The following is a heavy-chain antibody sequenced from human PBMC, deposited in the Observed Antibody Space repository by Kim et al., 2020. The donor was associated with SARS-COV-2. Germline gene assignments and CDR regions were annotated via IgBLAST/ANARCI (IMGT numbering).Heavy chain of an antibody. Sequence: SETLSLTCTVSGGSMTNYYWSWIRQPAGKGLEWIGRIYSSGDTNYSPSLNSRVTISIDTSKNQFSLNLRSVTAADTAVYYCARVGCSNTVCYTRGFDVWGQGPTVTVSS. CDR1: GGSMTNYY. V-gene: IGHV4-4*07. J-gene: IGHJ6*02. CDR2: IYSSGDT. CDR3: ARVGCSNTVCYTRGFDV. D-gene: IGHD2-2*02.